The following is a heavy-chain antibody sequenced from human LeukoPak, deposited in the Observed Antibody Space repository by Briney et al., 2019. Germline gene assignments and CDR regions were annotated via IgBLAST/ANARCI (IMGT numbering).Heavy chain of an antibody. D-gene: IGHD6-19*01. Sequence: PGGSLRLSCAASGFTFSSYGMHWVRQAPGKGLEWVAVISYDGSNKYYADSVKGRFTISRDNSKNTLYLQMNSLRAEDMAVYYCAKGRYSSGWYYFDYWGQGTLVTVSS. CDR1: GFTFSSYG. CDR2: ISYDGSNK. J-gene: IGHJ4*02. V-gene: IGHV3-30*18. CDR3: AKGRYSSGWYYFDY.